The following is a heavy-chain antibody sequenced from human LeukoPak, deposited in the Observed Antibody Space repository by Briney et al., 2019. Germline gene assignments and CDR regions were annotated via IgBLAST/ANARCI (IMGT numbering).Heavy chain of an antibody. J-gene: IGHJ5*02. CDR2: IYYSGST. Sequence: PSETLSLTCTVSGGSISSSSYYWGWIRQPPGKGLEWIGSIYYSGSTYYNPSLKSRVTISVDTSKNQFSLQLNSVTPEDTAVYYCAREEHTPLVQYPVNWFDPWGQGTLVTVSS. CDR3: AREEHTPLVQYPVNWFDP. V-gene: IGHV4-39*07. D-gene: IGHD1-1*01. CDR1: GGSISSSSYY.